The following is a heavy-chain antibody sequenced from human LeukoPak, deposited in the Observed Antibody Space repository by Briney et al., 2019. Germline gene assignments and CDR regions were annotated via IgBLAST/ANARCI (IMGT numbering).Heavy chain of an antibody. CDR1: GFTFSNYA. J-gene: IGHJ4*02. D-gene: IGHD3-9*01. V-gene: IGHV3-23*01. Sequence: GASLRLSCAASGFTFSNYAMSWVRQAPGKGLEWVSAILGSGGSTYYADSVKGRFTVSRDNSKSTLYLKMNALRAEDTALYYCVKWGYYSVLTGYYCPDYWGKGALVTVS. CDR2: ILGSGGST. CDR3: VKWGYYSVLTGYYCPDY.